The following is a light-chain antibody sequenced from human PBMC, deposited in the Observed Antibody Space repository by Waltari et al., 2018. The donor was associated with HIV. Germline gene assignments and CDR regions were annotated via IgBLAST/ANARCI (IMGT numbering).Light chain of an antibody. J-gene: IGLJ1*01. CDR3: CSCPRSGIRYV. CDR1: SRNFGRYAL. Sequence: QSALTQPASVSGSHGQSIPISCNGTSRNFGRYALATWYQQHPGEAPKLIIYEVTKRPSGVSNRFSGSKSGNTAALTISGLQAEDEADYYCCSCPRSGIRYVFGTGTKVTVL. V-gene: IGLV2-23*02. CDR2: EVT.